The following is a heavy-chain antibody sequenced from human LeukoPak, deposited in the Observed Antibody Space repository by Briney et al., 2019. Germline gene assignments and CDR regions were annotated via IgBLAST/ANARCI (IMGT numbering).Heavy chain of an antibody. J-gene: IGHJ4*02. D-gene: IGHD2-2*01. CDR2: TYYRSKWYN. V-gene: IGHV6-1*01. Sequence: SQTLSLTCAISGDSVSSNSAAWNWIRRSPSRGVEWLGRTYYRSKWYNDYAVSVKSRITINPDTSKNQFSLQLNSVTPEDTAVYYCARAAVVPAAYFDYWGQGTLVTVSS. CDR1: GDSVSSNSAA. CDR3: ARAAVVPAAYFDY.